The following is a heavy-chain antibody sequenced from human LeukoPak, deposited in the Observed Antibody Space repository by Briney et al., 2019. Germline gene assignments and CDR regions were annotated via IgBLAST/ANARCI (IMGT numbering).Heavy chain of an antibody. D-gene: IGHD1-26*01. V-gene: IGHV3-33*01. CDR3: ARGQAVGATEEYFDY. CDR2: IWYDGSNS. CDR1: GFTFSNYG. J-gene: IGHJ4*02. Sequence: GGSLRLSCAASGFTFSNYGVHWVRQAPGKGLEWVAVIWYDGSNSYYADSVKGRFTISRDNSKNTLYLQTNSLRAEDTAVYYCARGQAVGATEEYFDYWGGGPLVTVSS.